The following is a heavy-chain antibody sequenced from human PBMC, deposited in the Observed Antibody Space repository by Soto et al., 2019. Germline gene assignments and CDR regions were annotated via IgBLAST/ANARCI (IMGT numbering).Heavy chain of an antibody. CDR1: GFYISVYC. J-gene: IGHJ4*02. Sequence: SDTLCVTCTVSGFYISVYCWSWLRQPPGKGLEWIGYIYYSGSTNYNPSLKSRVTISVDTSKKQFSLKLSSVTAADTAVYYCARRVKYGSGRRPAYYSDYWGQGTLVNVSA. CDR3: ARRVKYGSGRRPAYYSDY. CDR2: IYYSGST. D-gene: IGHD3-10*01. V-gene: IGHV4-59*01.